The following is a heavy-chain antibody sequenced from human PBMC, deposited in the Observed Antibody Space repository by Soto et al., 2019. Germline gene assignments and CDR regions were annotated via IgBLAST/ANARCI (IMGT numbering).Heavy chain of an antibody. CDR3: ARDSPIQLWLSEWEHPRANFDY. Sequence: GGSLRLSCAASGFTFSSYSMNWVRQAPGKGLEWVSSISSSSSYIYYADSVKGRFTISRDNAKNSLYLQMNSLRAEDTAVYYCARDSPIQLWLSEWEHPRANFDYWGQGTLVTVSS. CDR1: GFTFSSYS. D-gene: IGHD5-18*01. V-gene: IGHV3-21*01. CDR2: ISSSSSYI. J-gene: IGHJ4*02.